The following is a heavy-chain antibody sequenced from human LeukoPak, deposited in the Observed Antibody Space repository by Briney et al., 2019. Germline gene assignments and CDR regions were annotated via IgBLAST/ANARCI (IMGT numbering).Heavy chain of an antibody. CDR2: IYYSGST. Sequence: SETLSLTCTVSGGSISSSNYYWGWIRQPPGTGLEWIGSIYYSGSTYYNPSLKSRVTISVDTSNNQFSLKLSSVTAADTAVYYCARPVTTVTHIDYWGQGTLVTVSS. J-gene: IGHJ4*02. CDR3: ARPVTTVTHIDY. CDR1: GGSISSSNYY. V-gene: IGHV4-39*01. D-gene: IGHD4-17*01.